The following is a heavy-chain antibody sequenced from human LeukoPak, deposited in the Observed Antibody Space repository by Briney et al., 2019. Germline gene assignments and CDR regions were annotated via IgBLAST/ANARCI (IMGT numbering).Heavy chain of an antibody. CDR3: ARGAYYYYYGMDV. J-gene: IGHJ6*02. CDR2: ICSSSSYI. V-gene: IGHV3-21*01. Sequence: GGSLRLSCAASGSTFSSYSMNWVRQAPGKGLEWVSSICSSSSYIYYADSVKGRFTISRDNAKNSLYLQMNSLRAEDTAVYYCARGAYYYYYGMDVWGQGTTVTVSS. CDR1: GSTFSSYS.